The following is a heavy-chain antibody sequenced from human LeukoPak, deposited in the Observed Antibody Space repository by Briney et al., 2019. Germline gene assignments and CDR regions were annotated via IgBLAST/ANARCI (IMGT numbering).Heavy chain of an antibody. J-gene: IGHJ4*02. D-gene: IGHD5-18*01. CDR1: GGTFSSYA. Sequence: SVKVSCKASGGTFSSYAISWVRQAPGQGLEWMGGIIPIFGTANYAQKFQGRVTITTDESTSTAYMELSSLRSEDTAVYYCARELRGYSKPSHFDYWGQGTLVTVSS. CDR2: IIPIFGTA. V-gene: IGHV1-69*05. CDR3: ARELRGYSKPSHFDY.